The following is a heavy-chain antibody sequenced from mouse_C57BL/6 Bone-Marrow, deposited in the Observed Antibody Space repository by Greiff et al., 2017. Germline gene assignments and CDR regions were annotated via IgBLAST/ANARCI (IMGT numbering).Heavy chain of an antibody. CDR1: GYTFTSYW. V-gene: IGHV1-74*01. D-gene: IGHD3-3*01. CDR2: IHPSDSDT. CDR3: AILGVYYYAMDY. Sequence: QVQLQQPGAELVKPGASVKVSCKASGYTFTSYWMHWVKQRPGQGLEWIGRIHPSDSDTNSNQKFKGKATLTVDKSSSTSYMHLSSLTSEASAVYYCAILGVYYYAMDYWGQGTSVTVSS. J-gene: IGHJ4*01.